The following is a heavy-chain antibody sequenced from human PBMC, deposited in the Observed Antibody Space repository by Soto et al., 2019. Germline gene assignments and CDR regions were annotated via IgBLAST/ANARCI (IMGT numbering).Heavy chain of an antibody. CDR2: MHRSGRT. D-gene: IGHD2-15*01. J-gene: IGHJ4*02. CDR3: ARSGWYCFDY. CDR1: SGSISSDNW. V-gene: IGHV4-4*02. Sequence: SATLSLTCAVSSGSISSDNWWSWVRQAPGQGLEWIGEMHRSGRTNYSPSHQSRVSISMDKSKNQFSLKMSSVTAADTAVYYCARSGWYCFDYWGQGVLVTVSS.